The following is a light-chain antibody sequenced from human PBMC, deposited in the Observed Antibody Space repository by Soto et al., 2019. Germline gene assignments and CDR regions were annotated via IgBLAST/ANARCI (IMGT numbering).Light chain of an antibody. CDR2: EGS. Sequence: QSALTQPASVSGSPGQSITISCTGTSSDVGSYNLVSWYQQHPGKAPKLMIYEGSKRPSGVSNRFSGSKSGNTASLTISGLQAEDEADYYCCSYAGSSTLELGGGTKVT. CDR3: CSYAGSSTLE. J-gene: IGLJ2*01. V-gene: IGLV2-23*01. CDR1: SSDVGSYNL.